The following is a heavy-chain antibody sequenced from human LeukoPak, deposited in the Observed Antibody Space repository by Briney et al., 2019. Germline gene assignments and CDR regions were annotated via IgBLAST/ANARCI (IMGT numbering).Heavy chain of an antibody. Sequence: PGESLKISGKGSGYSFATYWIGWVRQMPGKGLEWMGIIYPGDSDTRYSPSFQGQVTISADKSISTAYLQWSSLKASDTAMYYCARVPPGSGSYYSYFDYWGQGTLVTVSS. CDR1: GYSFATYW. D-gene: IGHD3-10*01. CDR2: IYPGDSDT. J-gene: IGHJ4*02. V-gene: IGHV5-51*01. CDR3: ARVPPGSGSYYSYFDY.